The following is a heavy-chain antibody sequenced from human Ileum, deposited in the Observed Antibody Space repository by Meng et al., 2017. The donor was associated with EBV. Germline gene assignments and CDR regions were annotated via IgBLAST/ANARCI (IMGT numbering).Heavy chain of an antibody. J-gene: IGHJ4*02. D-gene: IGHD3-22*01. Sequence: QVQLQESGPGLVKPSETLSLTCAVSGGSISRSDWWSCVRQPPGKGLEWIGETSHSGSTNYSPSLKSRVTISLDKSKNQLSLKLNSVTAADTAVYYCASSDYYRSDYWGQGTLVTVSS. CDR1: GGSISRSDW. CDR2: TSHSGST. CDR3: ASSDYYRSDY. V-gene: IGHV4-4*02.